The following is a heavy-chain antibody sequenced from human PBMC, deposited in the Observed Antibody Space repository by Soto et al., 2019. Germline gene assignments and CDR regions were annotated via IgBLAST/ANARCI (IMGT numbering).Heavy chain of an antibody. V-gene: IGHV3-30*18. CDR1: GFTFSSYG. CDR2: ISYDGSNK. CDR3: AKESAYGEYYFDY. Sequence: QVQLVESGGGVVQPGRSLRLSCAASGFTFSSYGMHWVRQAPGKGLEWVAVISYDGSNKYYADSVKGRFTISRDNSKKPLYLKMNSLRAEDRAVYYCAKESAYGEYYFDYWGQGTLVTVSS. D-gene: IGHD4-17*01. J-gene: IGHJ4*02.